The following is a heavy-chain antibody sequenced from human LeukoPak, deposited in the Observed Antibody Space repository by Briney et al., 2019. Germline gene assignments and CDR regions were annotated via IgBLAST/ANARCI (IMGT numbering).Heavy chain of an antibody. J-gene: IGHJ4*02. V-gene: IGHV1-18*01. D-gene: IGHD6-19*01. Sequence: GASVKVSCKASGYIFTNYDITWVRQAPGQGLEWMGWISAYNGNANYARKLQGRVTMTTDTSTSTAYMELRSLRSDDTAVYYCARSVAGTSYFDYWGQGTLVTVSS. CDR3: ARSVAGTSYFDY. CDR2: ISAYNGNA. CDR1: GYIFTNYD.